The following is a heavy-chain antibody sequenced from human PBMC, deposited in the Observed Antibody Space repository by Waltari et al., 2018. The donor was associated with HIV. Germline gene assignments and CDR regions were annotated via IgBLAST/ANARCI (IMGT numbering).Heavy chain of an antibody. CDR1: RFTFSSYT. V-gene: IGHV3-23*01. J-gene: IGHJ5*02. CDR2: IRGSGFGT. D-gene: IGHD6-19*01. CDR3: EKGFLAYASGGDWFDP. Sequence: EVQLLESGGGLVQPGGSLRLPCAASRFTFSSYTKSWVRQAPGKGLEWVSTIRGSGFGTYDADSVKGRFTISRDNSKNMLYLQMNSLRAEDTAAYHCEKGFLAYASGGDWFDPWGQGTLVTVSS.